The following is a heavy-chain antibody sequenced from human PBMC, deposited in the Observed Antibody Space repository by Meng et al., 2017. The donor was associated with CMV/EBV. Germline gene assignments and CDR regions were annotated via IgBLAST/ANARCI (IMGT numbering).Heavy chain of an antibody. CDR2: IWYDGSNK. CDR1: GFTFSSYG. V-gene: IGHV3-33*01. Sequence: GESLKISCAASGFTFSSYGMHWVRQAPGKGLEWVAVIWYDGSNKYYADSVKGRFTISRDNSKNTLYLQMNSLRAEDTAVYYCARDDLGDYDFWSGYYGVRFDYWGQGTLVTVSS. D-gene: IGHD3-3*01. J-gene: IGHJ4*02. CDR3: ARDDLGDYDFWSGYYGVRFDY.